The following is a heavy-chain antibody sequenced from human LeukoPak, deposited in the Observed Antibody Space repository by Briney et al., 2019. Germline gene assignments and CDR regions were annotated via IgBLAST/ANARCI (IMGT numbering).Heavy chain of an antibody. V-gene: IGHV3-30*18. Sequence: GRSLRLSCAASGFTFSSYDMHWVRQAPGKGLEWVAVISYDGSNKYYADSVKGRFTISRDNSKNTLYLQMNSLRAEDTAVYYCAKDVDPFGSGSYVEGFDYWGQGTLVTVSS. CDR2: ISYDGSNK. CDR1: GFTFSSYD. CDR3: AKDVDPFGSGSYVEGFDY. J-gene: IGHJ4*02. D-gene: IGHD3-10*01.